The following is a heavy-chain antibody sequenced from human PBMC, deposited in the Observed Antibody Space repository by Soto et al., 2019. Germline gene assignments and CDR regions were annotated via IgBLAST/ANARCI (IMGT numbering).Heavy chain of an antibody. D-gene: IGHD5-18*01. V-gene: IGHV3-53*02. Sequence: EVQLVETGGGLIQPGGSLRLSCAVSGLTVSSNYMSWVRQAPGKGLEWVASIYTAGSTYYADSVKVRFTISSDNSKNTVYLQMNSLRADDTAVYYCARVFTDTAKVFDCWGQGTLVTVSS. J-gene: IGHJ4*02. CDR2: IYTAGST. CDR1: GLTVSSNY. CDR3: ARVFTDTAKVFDC.